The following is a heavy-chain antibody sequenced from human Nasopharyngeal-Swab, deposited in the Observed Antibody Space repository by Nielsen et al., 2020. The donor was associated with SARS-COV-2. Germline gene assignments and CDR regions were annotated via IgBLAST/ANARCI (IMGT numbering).Heavy chain of an antibody. J-gene: IGHJ3*02. D-gene: IGHD3-16*01. CDR1: GFTFSSYA. CDR2: ISNDGINK. Sequence: GESLKISCSASGFTFSSYAMHWVRQAPGKGLEWVAVISNDGINKYYADSVKGRFTIYRDNSKNTLYLQMSSLRAEDTALYWCVKDLRGKYAFDIWGQGTMVTVSS. V-gene: IGHV3-30*14. CDR3: VKDLRGKYAFDI.